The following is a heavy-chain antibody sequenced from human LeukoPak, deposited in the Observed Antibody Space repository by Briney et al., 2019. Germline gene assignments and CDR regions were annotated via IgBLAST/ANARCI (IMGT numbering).Heavy chain of an antibody. V-gene: IGHV4-34*01. CDR2: INHSGST. CDR1: GGSFSGYY. J-gene: IGHJ4*02. D-gene: IGHD3-10*01. CDR3: ARGKATDGSAFDY. Sequence: PSETLSLTCAVYGGSFSGYYWSWIRQPPGKGLEWIGEINHSGSTNYNSSLKSRVTISVDTSKNQFSLKLSSVTAADTAVYYCARGKATDGSAFDYWGQGTLVTVSS.